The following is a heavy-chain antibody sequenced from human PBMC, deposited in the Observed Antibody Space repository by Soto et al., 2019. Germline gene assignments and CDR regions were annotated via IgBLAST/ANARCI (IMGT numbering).Heavy chain of an antibody. D-gene: IGHD6-19*01. CDR1: GGSSINYY. CDR2: VYSSGHT. CDR3: ARALAVPGNYFNY. V-gene: IGHV4-59*01. J-gene: IGHJ4*02. Sequence: PSETLSLTCTVSGGSSINYYWTWIRQPPGKGLEWIGYVYSSGHTSYNPSLKSRVTISIDTSKNQFSLKLSSVTAADTAVYYCARALAVPGNYFNYCGQGTRVTVSS.